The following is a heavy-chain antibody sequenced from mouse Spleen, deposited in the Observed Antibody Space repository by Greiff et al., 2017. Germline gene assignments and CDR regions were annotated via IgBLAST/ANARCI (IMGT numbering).Heavy chain of an antibody. CDR1: GYTFTSYG. V-gene: IGHV1-81*01. J-gene: IGHJ2*01. D-gene: IGHD1-1*01. CDR2: IYPRSGNT. CDR3: AIYGSSFDY. Sequence: VQRVESGAELARPGASVKLSCKASGYTFTSYGISWVKQRTGQGLEWIGEIYPRSGNTYYNEKFKGKATLTADKSSSTAYMELRSLTSEDSAVYFCAIYGSSFDYWGQGTTLTVSS.